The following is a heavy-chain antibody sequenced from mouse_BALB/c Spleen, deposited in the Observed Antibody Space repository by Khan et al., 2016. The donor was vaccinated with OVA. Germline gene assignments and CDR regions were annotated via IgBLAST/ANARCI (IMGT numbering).Heavy chain of an antibody. CDR2: IRLKSDNYAT. CDR1: GFTFSSYW. D-gene: IGHD3-3*01. J-gene: IGHJ4*01. CDR3: TARAYAMDY. V-gene: IGHV6-3*01. Sequence: EVKLEVSGAGLVQPGGSMKLSCVASGFTFSSYWMSWVRQSPEKGIEWVAEIRLKSDNYATHYAESVRGKFTISRDDYQSRLYLQMNSSRAEDTGIYYCTARAYAMDYWGQGTSVTVSS.